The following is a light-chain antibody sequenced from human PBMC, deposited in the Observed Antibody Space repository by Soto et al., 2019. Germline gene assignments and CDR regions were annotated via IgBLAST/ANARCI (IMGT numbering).Light chain of an antibody. J-gene: IGKJ1*01. CDR1: QSISTC. Sequence: DIQMTQSPSTLSASVGDRVTITCRASQSISTCLAWYQHKPGKAPRLLIYEASILERGVPSRFSGSGSGTEITLTLHSLQADDFATYFRQQYDSYRSFRLGTRVETK. CDR2: EAS. CDR3: QQYDSYRS. V-gene: IGKV1-5*03.